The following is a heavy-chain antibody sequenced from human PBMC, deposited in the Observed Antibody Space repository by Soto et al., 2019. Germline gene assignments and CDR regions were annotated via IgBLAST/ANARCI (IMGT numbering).Heavy chain of an antibody. V-gene: IGHV1-3*04. Sequence: QVQLVQSGAELKKPGASVMVSRKASGYTFTAYGIHWVRQAPGQTLEWIGWINSGNGNTKYSDKMQDRVTITRDTAATTVYMEVRGLRSEDTAVYFCARAPFGATIILGTLPDFWGQGSLVTVSS. CDR1: GYTFTAYG. J-gene: IGHJ4*02. D-gene: IGHD3-3*01. CDR3: ARAPFGATIILGTLPDF. CDR2: INSGNGNT.